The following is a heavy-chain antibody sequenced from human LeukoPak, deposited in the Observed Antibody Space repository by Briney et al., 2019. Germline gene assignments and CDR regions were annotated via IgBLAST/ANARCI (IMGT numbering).Heavy chain of an antibody. CDR1: GFTFSSYW. V-gene: IGHV3-7*03. D-gene: IGHD3-10*01. CDR3: VRAVGASASY. J-gene: IGHJ4*02. CDR2: IKQDGSEK. Sequence: PGGSLRLSCAASGFTFSSYWMHWVRQAPGEGLEWVANIKQDGSEKYYVGSVKGRFTISRDNAENSLYLQMNSLRVEDTAVHYCVRAVGASASYWGQGTLVTVSS.